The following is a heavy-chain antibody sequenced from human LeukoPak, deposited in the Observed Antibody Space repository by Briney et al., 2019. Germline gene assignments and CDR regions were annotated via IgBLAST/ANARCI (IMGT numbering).Heavy chain of an antibody. CDR3: ARDKRQASGSKKYFDY. CDR1: GFTFSGYS. Sequence: GGPLRLSCAASGFTFSGYSMNWVRQAPGKGLEGISYTSSSGVTSDYADSVRGRFTISRDNAKNLLFLEMNSLRDDDTAVYYCARDKRQASGSKKYFDYWGQGILVTVSS. V-gene: IGHV3-48*02. CDR2: TSSSGVTS. D-gene: IGHD2/OR15-2a*01. J-gene: IGHJ4*02.